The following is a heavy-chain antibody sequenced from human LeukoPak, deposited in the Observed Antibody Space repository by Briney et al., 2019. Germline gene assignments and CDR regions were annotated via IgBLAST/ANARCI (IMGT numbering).Heavy chain of an antibody. V-gene: IGHV3-9*01. D-gene: IGHD3-22*01. CDR2: ISWNSGRI. J-gene: IGHJ4*02. Sequence: GGSLRLSCAASGFTVDDYAVHWVRQAPGKGLAWVSGISWNSGRIGYADSVKGRFTISRDNAKNSLYLQMNSLRAEDTALYYCAEAPSSGSYYYDSSGYSYYFDYWGQGTLVTVSS. CDR3: AEAPSSGSYYYDSSGYSYYFDY. CDR1: GFTVDDYA.